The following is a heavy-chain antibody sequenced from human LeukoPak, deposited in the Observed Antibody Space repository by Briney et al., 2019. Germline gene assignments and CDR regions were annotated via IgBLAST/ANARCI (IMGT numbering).Heavy chain of an antibody. D-gene: IGHD3-22*01. CDR3: ARDHNYDSSGYFLYY. CDR1: GGSFSGYY. Sequence: SETLSLTCAVYGGSFSGYYWNWIRQPPGKGLEWIGEINHSGNTNYNPSLKSRATMSVDTSKNQFSLRLSSVTAADTAVYYCARDHNYDSSGYFLYYWGQGTLVTVSS. CDR2: INHSGNT. J-gene: IGHJ4*02. V-gene: IGHV4-34*01.